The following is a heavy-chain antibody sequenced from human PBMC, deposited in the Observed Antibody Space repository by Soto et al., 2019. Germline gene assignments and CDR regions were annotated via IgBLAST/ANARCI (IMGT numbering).Heavy chain of an antibody. J-gene: IGHJ4*02. CDR3: ARDTYYYGSGSYNMFDY. CDR1: AYTFTSYG. V-gene: IGHV1-18*01. D-gene: IGHD3-10*01. CDR2: ISAHNGNT. Sequence: ASVKVSCKASAYTFTSYGISWVRQAPGQGLEWMGWISAHNGNTNYAQKLQGRVTMSTDTSTSTAYMELRSLRSDDTAVYYCARDTYYYGSGSYNMFDYWGQGTLVTVSS.